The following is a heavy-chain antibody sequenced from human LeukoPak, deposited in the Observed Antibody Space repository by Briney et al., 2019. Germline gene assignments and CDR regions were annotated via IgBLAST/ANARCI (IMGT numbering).Heavy chain of an antibody. V-gene: IGHV4-59*01. D-gene: IGHD3-22*01. CDR3: ARGPLLYDSSGYYYSGWFDP. CDR1: GGSISSYY. Sequence: PSETLSLTCTVSGGSISSYYWSWIRQPPGKGLEWIGYIYYSGSTNYNPSLKSRVTISVDTSKNQFCLKLSSVTAVDTAVYYCARGPLLYDSSGYYYSGWFDPWGQGTLVTVSS. CDR2: IYYSGST. J-gene: IGHJ5*02.